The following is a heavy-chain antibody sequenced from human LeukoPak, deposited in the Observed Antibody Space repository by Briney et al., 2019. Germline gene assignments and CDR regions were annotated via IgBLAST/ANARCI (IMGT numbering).Heavy chain of an antibody. CDR3: ARVVDTAMKNYYYYYMDV. CDR2: IIPIFGTA. CDR1: GGTFSSYA. J-gene: IGHJ6*03. V-gene: IGHV1-69*05. D-gene: IGHD5-18*01. Sequence: SVKVSCKASGGTFSSYAISWVRQAPGQGFEWMGGIIPIFGTANYAQKFQGRITITTDESTSTAYMELSSLRSEDTAVYYCARVVDTAMKNYYYYYMDVWGKGTTVTVSS.